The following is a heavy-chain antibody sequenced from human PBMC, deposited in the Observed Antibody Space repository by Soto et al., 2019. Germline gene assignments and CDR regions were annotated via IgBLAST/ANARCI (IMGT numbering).Heavy chain of an antibody. J-gene: IGHJ6*04. CDR3: ARSERFLADYYYYGMDV. CDR2: MNPNSGNT. V-gene: IGHV1-8*01. D-gene: IGHD3-3*01. Sequence: QVQLVQSGAEVKKPGASVKVSCKASGYTFTSYDINWVRQATGQGLEWMGWMNPNSGNTGYAQKFQGRVTMTRNTSISTAYMELSSLRSEDTAVYYCARSERFLADYYYYGMDVWGKGTTVTVSS. CDR1: GYTFTSYD.